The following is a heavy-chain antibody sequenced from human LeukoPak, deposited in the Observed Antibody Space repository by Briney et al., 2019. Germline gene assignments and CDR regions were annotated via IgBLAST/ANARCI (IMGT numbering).Heavy chain of an antibody. D-gene: IGHD3-22*01. V-gene: IGHV4-59*01. CDR1: GGSISSYY. J-gene: IGHJ4*02. CDR3: ARQTYYYDSSGYYYVLLDY. Sequence: ASETLSLTCTVSGGSISSYYWSWIRQPPGKGLEWIGYIYYSGSTNYNPSLKSRVTISVDTSKNQFSLKLSSVTAADTAVYYCARQTYYYDSSGYYYVLLDYWGQGTLVTVSS. CDR2: IYYSGST.